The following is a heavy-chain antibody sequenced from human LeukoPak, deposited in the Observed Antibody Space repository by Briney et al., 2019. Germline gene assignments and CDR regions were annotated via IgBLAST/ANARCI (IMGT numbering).Heavy chain of an antibody. CDR1: GFTSSSYA. Sequence: PGGSLRLSCAASGFTSSSYAMHWVRQAPGKGLEWVAVISYDGSNKYYADSVKGRFTISRDNSKNTLYLQMNSLRAEDTAVYYCARGGDYYGSGSYAFDYWGQGTLVTVSS. CDR2: ISYDGSNK. J-gene: IGHJ4*02. V-gene: IGHV3-30*04. CDR3: ARGGDYYGSGSYAFDY. D-gene: IGHD3-10*01.